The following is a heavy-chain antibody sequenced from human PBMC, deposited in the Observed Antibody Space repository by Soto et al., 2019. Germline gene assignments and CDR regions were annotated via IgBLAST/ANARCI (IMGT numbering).Heavy chain of an antibody. Sequence: ASVKVSCKASGYTFTGYYIHWIRQAPGQGLEWMGWINPNSGDSNYSQEFQGRVTMTSDTSITTAYMQLTRLRSDDTAVYYCARREQWLENFDFWGQGTLVTVSS. CDR1: GYTFTGYY. V-gene: IGHV1-2*02. CDR3: ARREQWLENFDF. J-gene: IGHJ4*02. D-gene: IGHD6-19*01. CDR2: INPNSGDS.